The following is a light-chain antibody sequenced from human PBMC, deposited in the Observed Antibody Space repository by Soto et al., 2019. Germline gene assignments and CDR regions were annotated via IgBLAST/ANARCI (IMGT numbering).Light chain of an antibody. CDR2: GAS. V-gene: IGKV3-20*01. J-gene: IGKJ2*01. CDR3: QQYGSSPPYT. Sequence: EIVLTQSPGTLSLSPGERATLSCRASQSVSSSYLSWYQQKPGQAPKLRIYGASSRATGIPDRFSGSGSVTDFNINISRLQTDDFAVYYCQQYGSSPPYTFGQGTKLEIK. CDR1: QSVSSSY.